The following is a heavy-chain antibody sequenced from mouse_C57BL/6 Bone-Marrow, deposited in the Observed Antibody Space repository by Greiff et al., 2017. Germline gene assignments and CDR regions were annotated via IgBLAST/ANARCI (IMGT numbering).Heavy chain of an antibody. CDR1: GFTFSDYG. V-gene: IGHV5-17*01. J-gene: IGHJ4*01. Sequence: EVKLMESGGGLVKPGGSLKISCAASGFTFSDYGMHWVRQAPEKGLEWVAYISSGSSTIYYAATVKGRFTISRDNAKNTLFLQMTSLRSEDTAMYYCARDDYDAMDYWGQGTSVTVSS. CDR3: ARDDYDAMDY. CDR2: ISSGSSTI.